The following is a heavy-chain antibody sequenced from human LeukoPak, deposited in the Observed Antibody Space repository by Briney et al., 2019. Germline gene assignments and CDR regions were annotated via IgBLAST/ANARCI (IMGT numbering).Heavy chain of an antibody. CDR3: ARDFGRYGLGDYFDY. J-gene: IGHJ4*02. D-gene: IGHD5-18*01. V-gene: IGHV3-30*01. Sequence: GRSLRLSCAASGFTFSSYAMHWVRQAPGKGLEWVAVISYDGSNKYYADSVEGRFTISRDNSKNTLYLQMNSLRAEDTAVYYCARDFGRYGLGDYFDYWGQGTLVTVSS. CDR1: GFTFSSYA. CDR2: ISYDGSNK.